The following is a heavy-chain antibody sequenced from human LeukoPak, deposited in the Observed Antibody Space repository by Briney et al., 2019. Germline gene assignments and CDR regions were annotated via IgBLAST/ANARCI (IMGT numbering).Heavy chain of an antibody. D-gene: IGHD6-19*01. J-gene: IGHJ6*03. V-gene: IGHV1-69*05. CDR1: GGTFSSYA. CDR2: IIPIFGTA. CDR3: ARAGGAVAGNYYYYMDV. Sequence: GASVKLSCKASGGTFSSYAIGWVRQAPGQGLEWMGGIIPIFGTANYAQKFQGRVTITTDESTSTAYMELSSLRSEDTAVYYCARAGGAVAGNYYYYMDVWGKGTTVTVSS.